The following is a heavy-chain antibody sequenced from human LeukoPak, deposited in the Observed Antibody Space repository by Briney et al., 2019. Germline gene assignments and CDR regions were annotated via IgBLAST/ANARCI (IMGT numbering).Heavy chain of an antibody. J-gene: IGHJ4*02. CDR1: GGSISDYY. CDR3: ARRGAAMVLFDY. CDR2: IHHSGST. Sequence: SETLSLTCAVSGGSISDYYWSWIRQPPGKGLEWIGEIHHSGSTKYDPSFKSRVTISVDTSKNQFSLKLSSVTAADTAVYYCARRGAAMVLFDYWGQGTLVTVSS. V-gene: IGHV4-34*01. D-gene: IGHD5-18*01.